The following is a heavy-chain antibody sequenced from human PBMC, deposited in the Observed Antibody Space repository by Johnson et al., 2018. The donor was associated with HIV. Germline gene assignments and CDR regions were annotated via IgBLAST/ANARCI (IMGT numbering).Heavy chain of an antibody. J-gene: IGHJ3*02. Sequence: VQLVESGGGLVQPWGSLRLSCAASGFTFSTYAMHWVRQAPGKGLEYISAISNNGGSTYYAESVRGRFTISRDNSKNTVYLQMNSLRAEDTAVYYCARDGCIAVAGPTQGYAFDIWGQGTMVTVSS. V-gene: IGHV3-64*07. CDR1: GFTFSTYA. CDR3: ARDGCIAVAGPTQGYAFDI. D-gene: IGHD6-19*01. CDR2: ISNNGGST.